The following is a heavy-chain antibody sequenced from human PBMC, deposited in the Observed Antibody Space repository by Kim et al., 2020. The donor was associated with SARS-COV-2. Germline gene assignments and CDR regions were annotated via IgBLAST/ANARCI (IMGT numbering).Heavy chain of an antibody. D-gene: IGHD3-16*01. Sequence: GALRLSCAASGFTFSSYSMNWVRQAPGKGLEWVSSISSSSSYIYYADSVKGRFTISRDNAKNSLYLQMNSLRAEDTAVYYCARVGGFWGAFDIWGQGTMVTVSS. CDR1: GFTFSSYS. CDR3: ARVGGFWGAFDI. CDR2: ISSSSSYI. J-gene: IGHJ3*02. V-gene: IGHV3-21*01.